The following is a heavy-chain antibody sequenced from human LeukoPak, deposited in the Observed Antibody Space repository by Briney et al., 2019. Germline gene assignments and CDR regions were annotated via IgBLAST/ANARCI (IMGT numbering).Heavy chain of an antibody. Sequence: SGGSLRLSCAASGFTFSSYPMSWVRQAPGKGLQWVSAISNGGGSAYYADSVKGRFTISRDNSKSTLYLQMNSLGAEDTAIYYCAARPRMPPRFDYWGQGTLVTVSS. CDR3: AARPRMPPRFDY. CDR2: ISNGGGSA. D-gene: IGHD1-14*01. J-gene: IGHJ4*02. V-gene: IGHV3-23*01. CDR1: GFTFSSYP.